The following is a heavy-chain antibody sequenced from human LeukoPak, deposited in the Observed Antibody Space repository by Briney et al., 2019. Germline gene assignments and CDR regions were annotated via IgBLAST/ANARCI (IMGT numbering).Heavy chain of an antibody. CDR2: IYPGDSDT. Sequence: GESLKISCKASGYSFTNYWIGWVRQMPGKGLEWMGIIYPGDSDTRYSPSFQGQVTISADKSISTAYLQWSSLKASDTAIYYCARDPLDGYNSFDYWGQGTLVTVSS. J-gene: IGHJ4*02. CDR1: GYSFTNYW. CDR3: ARDPLDGYNSFDY. V-gene: IGHV5-51*01. D-gene: IGHD5-24*01.